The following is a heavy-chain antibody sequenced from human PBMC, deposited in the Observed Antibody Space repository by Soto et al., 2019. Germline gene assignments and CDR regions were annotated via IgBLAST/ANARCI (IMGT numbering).Heavy chain of an antibody. V-gene: IGHV1-69*01. CDR3: AKESRSRYGMDV. CDR1: GGTFSSYG. J-gene: IGHJ6*02. D-gene: IGHD2-15*01. Sequence: QVQLVQSGAEVKKPGSSVKVSCKASGGTFSSYGITWVRQAPGQGLEWMGGIIPIFGTTNYAQKFQGRVTIAADEYTSTAYMELSSLRSDDTAVYFCAKESRSRYGMDVWGQGTTVTVSS. CDR2: IIPIFGTT.